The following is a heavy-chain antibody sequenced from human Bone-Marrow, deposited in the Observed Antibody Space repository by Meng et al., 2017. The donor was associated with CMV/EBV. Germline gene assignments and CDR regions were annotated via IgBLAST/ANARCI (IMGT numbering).Heavy chain of an antibody. CDR3: AKDTYCSSTSCYSYYYYYGMDV. V-gene: IGHV3-23*01. J-gene: IGHJ6*02. Sequence: GESLKISCAASGFTFSNYHMSWVRQAPRKGLEWASAIVRSGEDTYYADSVKGRFAISRDNSKNTLYLQMNSLRAEDTAVYYCAKDTYCSSTSCYSYYYYYGMDVWGQGTTVTVSS. D-gene: IGHD2-2*01. CDR2: IVRSGEDT. CDR1: GFTFSNYH.